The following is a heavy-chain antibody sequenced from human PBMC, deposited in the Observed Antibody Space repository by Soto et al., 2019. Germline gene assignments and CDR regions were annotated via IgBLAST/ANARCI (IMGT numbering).Heavy chain of an antibody. CDR3: ARVGFGDLFVFPSNHSYYAMDV. Sequence: ASVKVSCKASGYTFTSYGISWVRQAPGQGLEWMGWISAYNGNTNYAQKLQGRVTMTTDTSTSTAYMELRSLRSDDTAVYYCARVGFGDLFVFPSNHSYYAMDVWGQGTTVTLSS. J-gene: IGHJ6*02. CDR1: GYTFTSYG. V-gene: IGHV1-18*01. D-gene: IGHD3-10*01. CDR2: ISAYNGNT.